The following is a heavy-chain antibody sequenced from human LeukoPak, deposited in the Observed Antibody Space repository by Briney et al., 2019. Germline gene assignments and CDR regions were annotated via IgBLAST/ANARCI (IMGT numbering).Heavy chain of an antibody. Sequence: SETLSLTCTVSGYSISSGYYWGWIRQPPGKGLEWIGSIYDSGSTYSNPSLKSRVTISVDTSKNQFSLKLSSVTAADTAVYYCASETGNFDYWGQGTLVTVSS. CDR3: ASETGNFDY. J-gene: IGHJ4*02. V-gene: IGHV4-38-2*02. CDR1: GYSISSGYY. D-gene: IGHD3-9*01. CDR2: IYDSGST.